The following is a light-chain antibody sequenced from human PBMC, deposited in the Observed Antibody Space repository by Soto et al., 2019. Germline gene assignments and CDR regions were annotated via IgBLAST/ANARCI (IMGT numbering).Light chain of an antibody. CDR3: SSYTSSSTPYV. J-gene: IGLJ1*01. CDR1: SSDVGGYNY. CDR2: DVS. Sequence: QSALTQPASVSGSPGQSITISCTGTSSDVGGYNYVSWYQQHPGKAPKLMIYDVSNRPSGVCNRFSGSKSGNTASLTISGLQAEDEAVYYCSSYTSSSTPYVFGTGTKLTVL. V-gene: IGLV2-14*01.